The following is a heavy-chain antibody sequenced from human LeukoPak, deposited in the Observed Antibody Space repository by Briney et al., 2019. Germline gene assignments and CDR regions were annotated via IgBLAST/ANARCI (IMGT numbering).Heavy chain of an antibody. CDR2: INPNSGGT. CDR1: GYTFTGYY. Sequence: ASVKVSCKASGYTFTGYYMHWVRQAPGQGLEWMGRINPNSGGTNYAQKLQGRVTMTRDTSISTAYMELSRLRSDDTAVYYCARGKRGYSYGPAEGDYWGQETLVTVSS. CDR3: ARGKRGYSYGPAEGDY. J-gene: IGHJ4*02. V-gene: IGHV1-2*06. D-gene: IGHD5-18*01.